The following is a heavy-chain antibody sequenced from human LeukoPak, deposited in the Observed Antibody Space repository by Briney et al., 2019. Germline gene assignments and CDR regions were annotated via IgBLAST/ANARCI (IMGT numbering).Heavy chain of an antibody. Sequence: PSETLSLTCTVSGGSISTYYWTWIRQPPGKGLEWIGYIYYSGNTNYNPSLKSRVTISLDTSKNQFSLKLSSVTAADTAVYFCARSWGWQIDYWGQGTPVPVSS. CDR3: ARSWGWQIDY. D-gene: IGHD6-13*01. CDR2: IYYSGNT. CDR1: GGSISTYY. J-gene: IGHJ4*02. V-gene: IGHV4-59*01.